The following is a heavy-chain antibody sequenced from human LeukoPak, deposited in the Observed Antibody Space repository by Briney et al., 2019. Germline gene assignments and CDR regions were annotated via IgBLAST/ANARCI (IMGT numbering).Heavy chain of an antibody. V-gene: IGHV1-8*02. CDR3: ARGGQQLDAFDY. J-gene: IGHJ4*02. CDR1: GYTFTGYY. D-gene: IGHD6-13*01. Sequence: ASVKVSCKASGYTFTGYYMHWVRQATGQGLEWMGWMNPNSGNTGYAQKFQGRVTMTRNTSISTAYMELSSLRSEDTAVYYCARGGQQLDAFDYWGQGTLVTVSS. CDR2: MNPNSGNT.